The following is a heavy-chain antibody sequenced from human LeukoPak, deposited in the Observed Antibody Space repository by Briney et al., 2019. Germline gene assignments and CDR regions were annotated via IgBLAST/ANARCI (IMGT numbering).Heavy chain of an antibody. CDR2: ISSSSSYT. D-gene: IGHD3-22*01. CDR3: AREGRDYYDSSGYFN. J-gene: IGHJ4*02. CDR1: GFTFSDYY. V-gene: IGHV3-11*05. Sequence: GGSLRLSCAASGFTFSDYYMSWIRQAPGKGLEWVSYISSSSSYTNYADSVKGRFTISRDNSKNTLYLQMNSLRAEDTAVYYCAREGRDYYDSSGYFNWGQGTLVTVSS.